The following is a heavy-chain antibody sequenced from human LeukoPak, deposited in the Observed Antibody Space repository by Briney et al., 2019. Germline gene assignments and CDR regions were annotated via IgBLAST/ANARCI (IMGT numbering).Heavy chain of an antibody. J-gene: IGHJ4*02. CDR1: GGSFSGYY. CDR2: TNHSGST. D-gene: IGHD3-10*01. CDR3: ARVPYYGSGSPENYYFDY. V-gene: IGHV4-34*01. Sequence: SETLSLTCAVYGGSFSGYYWSWIRQPPGKGLEWIGETNHSGSTNYNPSLKSRVTISVDTSKNQFSLKLSSVTAADTAVYYCARVPYYGSGSPENYYFDYWGQGTLVTVSS.